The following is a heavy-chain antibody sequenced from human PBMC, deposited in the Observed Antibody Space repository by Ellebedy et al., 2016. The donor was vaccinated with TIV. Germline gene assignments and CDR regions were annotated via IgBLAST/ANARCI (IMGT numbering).Heavy chain of an antibody. CDR3: ARHQPRGGWFDP. Sequence: SETLSLTCTVSGGSISGYYWSWIRQPPGKGLEWIGYIYYSGSTRYNPSLKSRVTISVDKSKNQFSLKLSSVTAADTAVYYCARHQPRGGWFDPWGQGTLVNVSS. CDR1: GGSISGYY. V-gene: IGHV4-59*08. J-gene: IGHJ5*02. D-gene: IGHD3-10*01. CDR2: IYYSGST.